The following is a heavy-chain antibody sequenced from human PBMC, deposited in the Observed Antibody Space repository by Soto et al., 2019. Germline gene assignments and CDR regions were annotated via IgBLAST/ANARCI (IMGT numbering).Heavy chain of an antibody. J-gene: IGHJ6*04. Sequence: GGSLRLSCAASGFTFSSYAMSWVRQAPGKGLEWVSAISGSGGSTYYADSVKGRFTISRDNSKNTLYLQMNSLRAEDTAVYYCAKDSSRGIVLMVYAMGGPGVRPTWGKGTTVTVSS. D-gene: IGHD2-8*01. CDR2: ISGSGGST. V-gene: IGHV3-23*01. CDR1: GFTFSSYA. CDR3: AKDSSRGIVLMVYAMGGPGVRPT.